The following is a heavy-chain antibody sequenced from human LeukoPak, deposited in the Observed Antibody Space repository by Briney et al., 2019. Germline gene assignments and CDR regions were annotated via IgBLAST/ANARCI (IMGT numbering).Heavy chain of an antibody. Sequence: PSETLSLTCTVSGYSISSGYYWGWIRQPPGKGLEWIASIYHSGNTFYNPSLKSRVTISIDTSKNQFSLNLSSVIAADTAVYYCVRDGKWELGQKGYWGQGTLVTVSS. J-gene: IGHJ4*02. D-gene: IGHD1-26*01. CDR2: IYHSGNT. CDR3: VRDGKWELGQKGY. V-gene: IGHV4-38-2*02. CDR1: GYSISSGYY.